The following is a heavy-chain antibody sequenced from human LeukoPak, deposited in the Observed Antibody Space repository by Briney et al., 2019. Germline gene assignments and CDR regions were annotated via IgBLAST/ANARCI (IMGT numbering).Heavy chain of an antibody. CDR3: ARVYSGYDKNYYYGMDV. CDR2: IIPIFGTA. CDR1: GGTFSSYA. V-gene: IGHV1-69*13. J-gene: IGHJ6*04. D-gene: IGHD5-12*01. Sequence: SVKVSCKASGGTFSSYAISWVRQAPGQGLEWMGGIIPIFGTANYAQKFQGRVTITADESTSTAYMELRSLRSEDTAVYYCARVYSGYDKNYYYGMDVWGKGTTVTVSS.